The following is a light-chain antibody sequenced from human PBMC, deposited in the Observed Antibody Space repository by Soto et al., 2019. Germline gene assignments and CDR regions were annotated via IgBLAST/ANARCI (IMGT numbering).Light chain of an antibody. CDR3: CSYAGSSTLVV. CDR2: EGS. V-gene: IGLV2-23*01. Sequence: QSVLTQPASVSGSPGKSITISCTGTSSDVGSYNLVSWYQQHPGKAPKLMIYEGSKRPSGVSNRFSGSKSGNTASLTISGLQAEDEADYYCCSYAGSSTLVVFGGGTKLTVL. CDR1: SSDVGSYNL. J-gene: IGLJ2*01.